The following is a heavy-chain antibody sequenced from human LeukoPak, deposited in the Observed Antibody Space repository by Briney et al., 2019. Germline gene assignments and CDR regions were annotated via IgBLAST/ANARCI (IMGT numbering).Heavy chain of an antibody. J-gene: IGHJ4*02. V-gene: IGHV1-18*01. CDR1: GYTFTSDG. CDR2: ISAYNGNT. CDR3: ARPLGAGYYFDY. D-gene: IGHD6-13*01. Sequence: ASVKVSCKASGYTFTSDGISWVRQAPGQGLGWMGWISAYNGNTNYAQKLQGRVTMTTDTSTSTAYMELRSLRSDDTAVSYCARPLGAGYYFDYWGQGTLVTVSS.